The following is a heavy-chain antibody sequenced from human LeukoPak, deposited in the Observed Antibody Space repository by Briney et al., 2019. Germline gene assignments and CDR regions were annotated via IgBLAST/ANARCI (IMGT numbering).Heavy chain of an antibody. CDR3: ASRPVTLAGAYYYYGMDV. J-gene: IGHJ6*02. CDR1: GGTFSSYA. V-gene: IGHV1-69*01. CDR2: IIPIFGTA. D-gene: IGHD3-16*01. Sequence: SVKVSCKASGGTFSSYAISWVRQAPGQGLEWMGGIIPIFGTANYAQKFQGRVTITADESTSTAYMELSSLRSEDTAVYYCASRPVTLAGAYYYYGMDVWGQGTTVTVS.